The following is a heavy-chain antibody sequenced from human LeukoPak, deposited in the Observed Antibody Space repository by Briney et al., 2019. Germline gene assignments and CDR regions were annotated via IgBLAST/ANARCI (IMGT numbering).Heavy chain of an antibody. CDR1: RGSLSSSIYF. D-gene: IGHD3-22*01. Sequence: PSETLSLTCTVPRGSLSSSIYFWGWVRQPPGTGLEWIGTLYYGGSTYYNASLKSRVTMSGDTSRNQFSLRLYSVNAADTAVYYCAKAGVRYSESSGLYAFDFWGRGTTVTVSS. V-gene: IGHV4-39*01. J-gene: IGHJ3*01. CDR3: AKAGVRYSESSGLYAFDF. CDR2: LYYGGST.